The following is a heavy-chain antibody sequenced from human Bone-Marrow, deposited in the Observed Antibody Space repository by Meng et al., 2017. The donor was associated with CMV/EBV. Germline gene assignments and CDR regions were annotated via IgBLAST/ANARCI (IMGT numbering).Heavy chain of an antibody. CDR2: INPNSGGT. J-gene: IGHJ4*02. D-gene: IGHD3-3*01. Sequence: ASVKVSCKASGYTFTSYGISWVRQAPGQGLEWMGWINPNSGGTNYAQKFQGRVTMTRDTSISTAYMELSRLRSDDTAVYYCARVRDFWSGYYAYWGQGTLVTVSS. V-gene: IGHV1-2*02. CDR3: ARVRDFWSGYYAY. CDR1: GYTFTSYG.